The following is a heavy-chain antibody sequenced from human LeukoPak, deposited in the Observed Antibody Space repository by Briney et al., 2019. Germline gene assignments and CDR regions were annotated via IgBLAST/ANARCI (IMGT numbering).Heavy chain of an antibody. CDR3: ARVAAAGTWGNFDY. D-gene: IGHD6-13*01. Sequence: SETLSLTCTVSGGSISSYYWSWIRQPPGKGLEWIGYIYYSGSTNYNPSLKSRVTISVDTSKNQFSLKLSSVTAADTAVYYCARVAAAGTWGNFDYWGQGTLVTVSS. CDR2: IYYSGST. J-gene: IGHJ4*02. V-gene: IGHV4-59*01. CDR1: GGSISSYY.